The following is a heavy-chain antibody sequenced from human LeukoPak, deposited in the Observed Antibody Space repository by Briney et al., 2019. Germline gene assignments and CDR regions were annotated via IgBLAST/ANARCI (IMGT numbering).Heavy chain of an antibody. CDR1: GYTFTSYD. CDR3: ARGKQITIFGVVILVGWFDP. D-gene: IGHD3-3*01. Sequence: ASVKVSCKASGYTFTSYDINWVRQATGQGLEWMGWMNPNSGNTGYAQKFQGRVTITSKTSISTAYMELSSLRSEDTAVYYCARGKQITIFGVVILVGWFDPWGQGTLVTVSS. CDR2: MNPNSGNT. J-gene: IGHJ5*02. V-gene: IGHV1-8*03.